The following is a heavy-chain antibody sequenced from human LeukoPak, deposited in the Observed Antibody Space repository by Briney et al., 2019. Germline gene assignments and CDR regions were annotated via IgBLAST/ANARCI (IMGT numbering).Heavy chain of an antibody. J-gene: IGHJ4*02. CDR3: PRVWRFWSAYRYFDY. D-gene: IGHD3-3*01. Sequence: GGSLRLSCAASGFTFSSDWMTWVRQAPGKGLEWWANIKQDGSEKYYVASVKGRFTISRDNAKNSLYLQMNSVRAQDPAGLYCPRVWRFWSAYRYFDYWGQGTLVTVSS. CDR1: GFTFSSDW. CDR2: IKQDGSEK. V-gene: IGHV3-7*01.